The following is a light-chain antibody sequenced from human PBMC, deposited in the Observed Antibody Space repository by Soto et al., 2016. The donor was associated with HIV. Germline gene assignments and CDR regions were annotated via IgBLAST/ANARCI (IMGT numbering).Light chain of an antibody. Sequence: SYVVTQSPSVSVAPGKTASITCGGDNVGSQSVHWHQQRPGQAPVMVIFDDTDRPSGIPDRFSGSKSGNTATLSINRVEAGDEADYYCQVWDRSSDHVVFGGGTKLSVL. CDR2: DDT. J-gene: IGLJ2*01. V-gene: IGLV3-21*04. CDR1: NVGSQS. CDR3: QVWDRSSDHVV.